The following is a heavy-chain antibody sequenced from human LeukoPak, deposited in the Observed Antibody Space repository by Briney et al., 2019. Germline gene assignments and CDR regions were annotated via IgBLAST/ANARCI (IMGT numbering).Heavy chain of an antibody. J-gene: IGHJ4*02. Sequence: PGGSLRLSCAASGFTFSSYWMSWVRQAPGKGLEWVANIKQDGSEKYYVDSVKGRFTISRDNAKNSLYLQMNSLRAEDTAVYYCARDTSSRELLPLDYWGQGTLVTVSS. CDR1: GFTFSSYW. CDR2: IKQDGSEK. CDR3: ARDTSSRELLPLDY. V-gene: IGHV3-7*01. D-gene: IGHD1-26*01.